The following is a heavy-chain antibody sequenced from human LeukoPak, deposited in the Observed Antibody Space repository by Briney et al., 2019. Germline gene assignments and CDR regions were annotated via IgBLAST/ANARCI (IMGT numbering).Heavy chain of an antibody. V-gene: IGHV1-18*04. CDR3: ARGGGDNNLLDF. CDR2: IDPNDGDT. CDR1: GYPXSASG. J-gene: IGHJ4*02. Sequence: ASVKVSCKPSGYPXSASGVTWIRQAPGQGLEWMGWIDPNDGDTTYAQTFQGRVIMTSDAFTRTVYMELRSLRSDDTAVYYCARGGGDNNLLDFWGQGTLVTVSS. D-gene: IGHD2-21*02.